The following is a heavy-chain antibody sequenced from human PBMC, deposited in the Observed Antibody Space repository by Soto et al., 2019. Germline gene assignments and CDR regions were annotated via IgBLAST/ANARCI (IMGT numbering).Heavy chain of an antibody. CDR1: GFTFSSYA. CDR3: AKDLGYCSSTSCYFTSSSFDY. V-gene: IGHV3-23*01. CDR2: ISGSGGST. J-gene: IGHJ4*02. D-gene: IGHD2-2*01. Sequence: GGSLRLSCAASGFTFSSYAMSWVRQAPGKGLEWVSAISGSGGSTYYADSVKGRFTISRDNSKNTLYLQMNSLRAEDTAVYYCAKDLGYCSSTSCYFTSSSFDYWGQGTLVTVSS.